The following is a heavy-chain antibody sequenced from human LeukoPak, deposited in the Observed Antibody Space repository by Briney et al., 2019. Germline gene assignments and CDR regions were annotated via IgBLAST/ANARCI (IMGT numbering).Heavy chain of an antibody. CDR1: GYTFAIYW. D-gene: IGHD3-10*01. CDR2: IYPGDSDT. V-gene: IGHV5-51*01. J-gene: IGHJ4*02. Sequence: GESLKISCKGSGYTFAIYWIGWVRQMPGKGLEWMGIIYPGDSDTRYSPSFQGQVTISADKSINTAYLQWSSLKASDTAMYYCARMDIGLVRDWGQGTLVTVSS. CDR3: ARMDIGLVRD.